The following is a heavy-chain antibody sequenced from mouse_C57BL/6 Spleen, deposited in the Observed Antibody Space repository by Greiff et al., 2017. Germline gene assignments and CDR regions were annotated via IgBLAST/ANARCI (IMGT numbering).Heavy chain of an antibody. J-gene: IGHJ1*03. V-gene: IGHV1-69*01. CDR1: GYTFTSYW. Sequence: VQLQQPGAELVMPGASVKLSCKASGYTFTSYWMHWVKQRPGQGLEWIGEIDPSDSYTNYNQKFKGKSTLTVDKSSSTAYMQRSSLTSEDSAVYYCARAYYSNYWYFDVWGTGTTVTVAS. CDR2: IDPSDSYT. CDR3: ARAYYSNYWYFDV. D-gene: IGHD2-5*01.